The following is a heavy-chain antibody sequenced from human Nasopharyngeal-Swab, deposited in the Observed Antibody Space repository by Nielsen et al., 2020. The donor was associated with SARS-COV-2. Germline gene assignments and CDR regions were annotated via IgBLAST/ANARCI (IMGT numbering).Heavy chain of an antibody. D-gene: IGHD2-2*01. CDR1: GFSLSNARMG. CDR3: ARISSYCSSTSCYVYYYYYGMDV. CDR2: IFSNDEK. J-gene: IGHJ6*02. Sequence: SGPTLVKPPETLTLTCTVSGFSLSNARMGVSWIRQPPGKALEWLAPIFSNDEKSYSTSLKSRLTISKDTSKSQVVLTMTNMDPVDTATYYCARISSYCSSTSCYVYYYYYGMDVWGQGTTVTV. V-gene: IGHV2-26*01.